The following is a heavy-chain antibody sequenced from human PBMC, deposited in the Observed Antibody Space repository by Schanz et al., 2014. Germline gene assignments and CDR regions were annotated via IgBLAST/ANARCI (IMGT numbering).Heavy chain of an antibody. V-gene: IGHV3-7*01. CDR2: IKLDGSEK. CDR1: GFTFSGYW. CDR3: AREVGGSFGQHY. Sequence: EVQLVESGGGLVQPGGSLRLSCAASGFTFSGYWMSWVRQAPGEGLVWVANIKLDGSEKYYVDSVKGRFTISRDNAKNSLYLHLNSLRAEDTAVYYCAREVGGSFGQHYWGQGALVTVSS. D-gene: IGHD1-26*01. J-gene: IGHJ4*02.